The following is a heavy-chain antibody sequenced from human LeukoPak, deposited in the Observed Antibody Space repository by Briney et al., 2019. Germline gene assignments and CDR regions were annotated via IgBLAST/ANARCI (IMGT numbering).Heavy chain of an antibody. J-gene: IGHJ4*02. CDR3: AREQDGGTFDY. Sequence: ASVKVPCKASGYTFSSYYMHWVRQAPGQGLEWMGIINPSGGTTNYAQKFQGRVTMTRDTSTSTVYMELSSLRSEDTAVYYCAREQDGGTFDYWGQGTLVTVSS. CDR2: INPSGGTT. CDR1: GYTFSSYY. D-gene: IGHD3-16*01. V-gene: IGHV1-46*01.